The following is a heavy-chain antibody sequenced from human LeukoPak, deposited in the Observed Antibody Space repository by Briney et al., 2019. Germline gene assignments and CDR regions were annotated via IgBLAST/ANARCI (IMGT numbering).Heavy chain of an antibody. J-gene: IGHJ4*02. V-gene: IGHV4-34*01. CDR3: ARVLWFGELNP. Sequence: SETLSLTCAVYGGSFSGYYWSWLRQPPGKGLEWIGEINHSGSTNYNPSLKSRVTISVDTSKNQFSLKLSSVTAADTAVYYCARVLWFGELNPWGQGTLVTVSS. CDR2: INHSGST. CDR1: GGSFSGYY. D-gene: IGHD3-10*01.